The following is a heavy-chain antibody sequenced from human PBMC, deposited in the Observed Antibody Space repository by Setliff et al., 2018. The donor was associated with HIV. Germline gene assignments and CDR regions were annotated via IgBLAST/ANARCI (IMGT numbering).Heavy chain of an antibody. D-gene: IGHD3-3*01. CDR2: VNPHDGGT. V-gene: IGHV1-2*02. CDR1: GYTLTDYY. CDR3: ARANVPYSNFWSFSYSLPYYFDY. J-gene: IGHJ4*02. Sequence: ASVKVSCKASGYTLTDYYVQWVRQAPGQGLEWMGWVNPHDGGTYYAQILEGRVTMTRDTSTSTAYMELSRLRSDDTAVYYCARANVPYSNFWSFSYSLPYYFDYWGQGTLVTVSS.